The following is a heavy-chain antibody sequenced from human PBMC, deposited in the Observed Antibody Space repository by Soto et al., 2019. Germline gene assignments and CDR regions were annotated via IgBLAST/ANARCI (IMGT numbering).Heavy chain of an antibody. CDR1: GDSVTSCSYY. J-gene: IGHJ6*02. Sequence: SSETLSLTCIVSGDSVTSCSYYWTWLRHPPGKGLEWIGYISYTGRTKYNPSLQSRVTISVDTSKNDFSLNLSSVTAADTAVYFCAREWGLLPYYVMNVWGHGTAVTVSS. CDR3: AREWGLLPYYVMNV. D-gene: IGHD7-27*01. CDR2: ISYTGRT. V-gene: IGHV4-61*03.